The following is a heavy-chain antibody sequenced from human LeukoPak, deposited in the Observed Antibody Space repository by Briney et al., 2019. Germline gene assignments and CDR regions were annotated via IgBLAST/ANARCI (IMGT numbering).Heavy chain of an antibody. CDR1: GGSFSGYY. J-gene: IGHJ5*02. CDR3: ASLRGSWYNWFDP. D-gene: IGHD1-26*01. V-gene: IGHV4-34*01. CDR2: INHSGST. Sequence: SETLSLTCAVYGGSFSGYYWSWIRQPPGKGLEWIGEINHSGSTNYNPSLKSRVTISVDTSKNQFSLKLSSVTAADTAVYYCASLRGSWYNWFDPWGQGTLVTVSS.